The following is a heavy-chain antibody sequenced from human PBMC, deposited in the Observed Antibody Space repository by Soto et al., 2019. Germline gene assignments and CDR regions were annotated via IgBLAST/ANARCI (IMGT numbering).Heavy chain of an antibody. J-gene: IGHJ4*02. CDR2: ISWSGGSI. CDR3: AKDKLNSNYEYYFDH. CDR1: GFTLRNYA. Sequence: EVQLVESGGGLVQPGRSLRLSCAASGFTLRNYAMHWVRQAPGKGLEWVSGISWSGGSIGYADSVKGRFTISRDNAKNSLKLEMNSLRAEDTALYYCAKDKLNSNYEYYFDHWGQGTLVTVSS. V-gene: IGHV3-9*01. D-gene: IGHD4-4*01.